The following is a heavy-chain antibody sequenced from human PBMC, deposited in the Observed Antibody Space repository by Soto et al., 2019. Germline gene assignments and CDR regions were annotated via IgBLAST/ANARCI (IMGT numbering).Heavy chain of an antibody. CDR3: ARGVVPAAMWYFDY. Sequence: SETLSLTCSVSGDSINSDNYYWGWIRQPPGKGLEWIGSIYYRGNTYYNPSLKSRVTISVDTSKNQFSLKLSSVTAADTAVYYCARGVVPAAMWYFDYWGQGTLVTVSS. V-gene: IGHV4-39*01. CDR2: IYYRGNT. CDR1: GDSINSDNYY. J-gene: IGHJ4*02. D-gene: IGHD2-2*01.